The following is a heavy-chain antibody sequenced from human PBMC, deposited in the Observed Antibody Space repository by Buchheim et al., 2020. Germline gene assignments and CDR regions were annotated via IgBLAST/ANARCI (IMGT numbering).Heavy chain of an antibody. CDR2: ISSSGSTI. V-gene: IGHV3-11*01. CDR1: GFIFSDYY. Sequence: QVQLVESGGGLVKPGGSLRLSCAASGFIFSDYYMSWIRQAPGKGLEWVSYISSSGSTIYYADSVKGRFTISRGNAKNSLYLQMNSLRAEDTAMYYCARDRRSNSGSQPRRGEPETTLDYWGQGTL. J-gene: IGHJ4*02. D-gene: IGHD1-26*01. CDR3: ARDRRSNSGSQPRRGEPETTLDY.